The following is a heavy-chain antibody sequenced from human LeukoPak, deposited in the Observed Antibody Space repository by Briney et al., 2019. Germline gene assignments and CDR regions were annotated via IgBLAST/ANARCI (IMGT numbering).Heavy chain of an antibody. CDR3: ARGRNVDTAVVDETCGAFDI. CDR1: GGSFSGYY. J-gene: IGHJ3*02. D-gene: IGHD5-18*01. V-gene: IGHV4-34*01. CDR2: INHSGST. Sequence: SETLSLTCAVYGGSFSGYYWSWIRQPPGKGLEWIGEINHSGSTNYNPSLKSRVTISVDTSKNQFSLKLSSVTAADTAVYYCARGRNVDTAVVDETCGAFDIWGQGTMVTVSS.